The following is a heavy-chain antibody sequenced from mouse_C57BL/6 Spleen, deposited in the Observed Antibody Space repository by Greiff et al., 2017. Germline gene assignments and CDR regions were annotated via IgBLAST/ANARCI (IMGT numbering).Heavy chain of an antibody. J-gene: IGHJ4*01. CDR1: GYTFTDYE. CDR3: TRAPYGSSPYYAMDY. Sequence: QVQLKESGAELVRPGASVTLSCKASGYTFTDYEMHWVKQTPVHGLEWIGAIDPETGGTAYNQKFKGKAILTADKSSSTAYMELRSLTSEDSAVYYCTRAPYGSSPYYAMDYWGQGTSVTVSS. V-gene: IGHV1-15*01. CDR2: IDPETGGT. D-gene: IGHD1-1*01.